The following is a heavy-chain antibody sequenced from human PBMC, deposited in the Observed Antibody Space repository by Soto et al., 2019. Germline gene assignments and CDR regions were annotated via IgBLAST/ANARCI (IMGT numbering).Heavy chain of an antibody. J-gene: IGHJ6*02. CDR2: ISSDGSNK. CDR1: GFTFSSYG. V-gene: IGHV3-30*18. D-gene: IGHD2-2*01. CDR3: AKDTRNIVVVPAAIVYYYGMDV. Sequence: QVQLVESGGGVVQPGRSLRLSCAASGFTFSSYGMHWVRQAPGKGLEWVAVISSDGSNKYYADSVKGRFTISRDNSKNTLYMQMTSLRAEDTAVYYCAKDTRNIVVVPAAIVYYYGMDVWGQGTTVTVSS.